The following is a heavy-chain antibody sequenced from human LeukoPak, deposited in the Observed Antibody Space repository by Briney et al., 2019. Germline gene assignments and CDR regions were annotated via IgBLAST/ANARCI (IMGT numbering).Heavy chain of an antibody. Sequence: GGSLRLSCAASGFTINSNYMSWVRQAPGKGLEWVSVIYAGGTTYDADSVKGRFAISRDSSKNMLYLQMNSLRVEDTAVYYCARASVTYSYDSSGPYDYWGQGTLVTVSS. CDR3: ARASVTYSYDSSGPYDY. V-gene: IGHV3-66*02. J-gene: IGHJ4*02. CDR1: GFTINSNY. D-gene: IGHD3-22*01. CDR2: IYAGGTT.